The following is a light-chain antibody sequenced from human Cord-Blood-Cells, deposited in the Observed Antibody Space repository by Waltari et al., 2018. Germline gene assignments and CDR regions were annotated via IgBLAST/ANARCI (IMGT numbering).Light chain of an antibody. J-gene: IGKJ3*01. Sequence: EIVMTQSPATLSVSPGERATLSCRASQSVSSNLAWYQQKPGQAPRPLIDGASTRATGIPARFSGSGSGTEFTLTISSLQSEDFAVYYCQQYNNWPVTFGPGTKVDIK. CDR1: QSVSSN. V-gene: IGKV3-15*01. CDR3: QQYNNWPVT. CDR2: GAS.